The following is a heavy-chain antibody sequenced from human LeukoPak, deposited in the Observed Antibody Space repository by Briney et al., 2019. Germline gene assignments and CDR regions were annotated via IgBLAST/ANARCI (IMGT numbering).Heavy chain of an antibody. CDR2: ISSSSSYI. CDR3: AGMADSDFWSGYYYYYYGMDV. D-gene: IGHD3-3*01. Sequence: GGSLRLSCAASGFTFSSYSMNWVRQAPGKGLEWLSSISSSSSYIYYADSVKGRFTISRDNAKDSLYLQMNSLRAEDTAVYYCAGMADSDFWSGYYYYYYGMDVWGQGTTVTVSS. J-gene: IGHJ6*02. CDR1: GFTFSSYS. V-gene: IGHV3-21*01.